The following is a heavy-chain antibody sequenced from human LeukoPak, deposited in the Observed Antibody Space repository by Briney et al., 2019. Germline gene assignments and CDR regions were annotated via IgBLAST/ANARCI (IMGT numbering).Heavy chain of an antibody. V-gene: IGHV4-59*01. J-gene: IGHJ4*02. CDR2: IYYSGST. Sequence: SQTLSLTCTVSGGSISSYYWSWIRQPPGKGLEWIGYIYYSGSTNYNPSLKSRVTISVDTSKNQFSLKLSSVTAADTAVYYCARATYYYDSSGYYYFDYWGQGTLVTVSS. CDR1: GGSISSYY. CDR3: ARATYYYDSSGYYYFDY. D-gene: IGHD3-22*01.